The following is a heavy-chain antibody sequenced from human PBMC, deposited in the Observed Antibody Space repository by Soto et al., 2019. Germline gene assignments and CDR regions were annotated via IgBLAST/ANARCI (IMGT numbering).Heavy chain of an antibody. CDR2: IIPIFGTA. CDR3: ARHSTEDYYDSSGYPEYYYGMDV. D-gene: IGHD3-22*01. J-gene: IGHJ6*02. Sequence: GASVKVSCKASGGTFSSYAISWVRQAPGQRLEWMGGIIPIFGTANYAQKFQGRVTITADESTSTAYMELSSLRSEDTAVYYCARHSTEDYYDSSGYPEYYYGMDVWGQGTTVTVSS. V-gene: IGHV1-69*13. CDR1: GGTFSSYA.